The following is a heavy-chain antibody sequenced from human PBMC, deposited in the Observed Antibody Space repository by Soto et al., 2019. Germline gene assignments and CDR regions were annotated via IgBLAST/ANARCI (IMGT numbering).Heavy chain of an antibody. V-gene: IGHV3-30*04. CDR2: ILNDGSDK. CDR3: ARVGTGYSRGGGFDV. CDR1: KFTFSSYS. J-gene: IGHJ3*01. D-gene: IGHD6-25*01. Sequence: PGGSLRLSCAASKFTFSSYSMHWVRQAPGRGLEWVAVILNDGSDKDYADSVKGRFSISRDNSKHTLYLQMNSLRIEDTAVYYCARVGTGYSRGGGFDVWGQGPMVTVSS.